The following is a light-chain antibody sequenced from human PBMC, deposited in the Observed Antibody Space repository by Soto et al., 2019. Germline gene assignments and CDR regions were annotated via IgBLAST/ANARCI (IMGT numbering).Light chain of an antibody. CDR1: QSVSSN. Sequence: EIVMTQSPATLSVSPGERATLSCRASQSVSSNLSWYQQKPGQAPRLLIYGASTRATGIPARFSVSGSGTEFTLTISILQSEDFAVYYCQQYNNWPQTFGQGTKVDI. V-gene: IGKV3D-15*01. CDR3: QQYNNWPQT. J-gene: IGKJ1*01. CDR2: GAS.